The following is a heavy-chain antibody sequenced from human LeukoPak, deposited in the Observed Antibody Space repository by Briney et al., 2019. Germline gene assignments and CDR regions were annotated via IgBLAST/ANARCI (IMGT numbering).Heavy chain of an antibody. V-gene: IGHV3-74*01. J-gene: IGHJ4*02. CDR1: GFTFSSYW. CDR2: INSDGSST. D-gene: IGHD4-17*01. Sequence: GGSLRLSCAASGFTFSSYWMHWVRQAPGKGLVWVSRINSDGSSTSYADSVKGRFTISRDNAKNTLYLQMNSLRVEDTAVYYCARDSPYGDYLDYWGQGTLVTVSS. CDR3: ARDSPYGDYLDY.